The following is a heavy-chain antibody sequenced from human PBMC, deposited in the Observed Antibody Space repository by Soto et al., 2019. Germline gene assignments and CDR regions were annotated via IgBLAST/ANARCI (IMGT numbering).Heavy chain of an antibody. J-gene: IGHJ5*02. CDR1: GGTFSSYT. CDR3: ASNNRSSEGHSWFDP. D-gene: IGHD6-13*01. CDR2: IIPILGIA. Sequence: QVQLVQSGAEVKKPGSSVKVSCKASGGTFSSYTISWVRQAPGQGLEWMGRIIPILGIANYAQKFQGRVTITADKSTSTAYMELSSLRSEDTAVYYCASNNRSSEGHSWFDPWGQGTLVTVSS. V-gene: IGHV1-69*02.